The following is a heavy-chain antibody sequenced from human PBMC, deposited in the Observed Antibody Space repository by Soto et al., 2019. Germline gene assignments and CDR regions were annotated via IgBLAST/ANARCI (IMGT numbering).Heavy chain of an antibody. Sequence: SETLSLTCTVSGGSISSSSYYWGWIRQPPGKGLEWLGSIYYSGSTYYNPSLKSRVTISVDTSKNQFSLKLSSVTAADTAVYYRAGARCSGGSCYGMDVWGQGTTVTVSS. D-gene: IGHD2-15*01. V-gene: IGHV4-39*01. J-gene: IGHJ6*02. CDR2: IYYSGST. CDR3: AGARCSGGSCYGMDV. CDR1: GGSISSSSYY.